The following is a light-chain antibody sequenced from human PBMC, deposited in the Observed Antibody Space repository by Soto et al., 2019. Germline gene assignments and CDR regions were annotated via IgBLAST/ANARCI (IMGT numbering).Light chain of an antibody. CDR3: QQYDSLPPWT. V-gene: IGKV3-20*01. CDR2: GKX. J-gene: IGKJ5*01. Sequence: DIVLTPSRVIMYLSPGERATLSCRASQTFGRSFLAWYLQKSGQSPMFLXXGKXIRATGTPERFIGGGSGEDFTLTISRLDPEYFSVYYCQQYDSLPPWTFGQGTRLEIK. CDR1: QTFGRSF.